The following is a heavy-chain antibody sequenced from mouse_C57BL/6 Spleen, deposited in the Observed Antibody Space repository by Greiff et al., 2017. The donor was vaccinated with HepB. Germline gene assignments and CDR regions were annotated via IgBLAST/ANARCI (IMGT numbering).Heavy chain of an antibody. CDR1: GYSFTSYY. J-gene: IGHJ1*03. CDR2: IYPGSGNT. D-gene: IGHD2-1*01. CDR3: SRFYGNRYFDV. V-gene: IGHV1-66*01. Sequence: VQLQQSGPELVKPGASVKISCKASGYSFTSYYIHWVKQRPGQGLEWIGWIYPGSGNTKYNEKFKGKATLTADTSSITAYIQLISLTSEDSAVYYCSRFYGNRYFDVWGTGTTVTVSS.